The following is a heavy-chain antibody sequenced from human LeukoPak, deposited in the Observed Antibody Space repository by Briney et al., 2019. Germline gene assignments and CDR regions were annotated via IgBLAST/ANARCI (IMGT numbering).Heavy chain of an antibody. V-gene: IGHV4-39*01. CDR2: IGGSSYYRWST. CDR3: ARLETSVTEHNWFDP. CDR1: GASISSSGYY. Sequence: PSETLSLTCTVSGASISSSGYYWGWIRQPPGKGLEWIGSIGGSSYYRWSTYYNPSLNRRVTIHVDTSKQQFCLELSSVPAAHPAVYYCARLETSVTEHNWFDPWGQGTLVTVSS. D-gene: IGHD2-21*02. J-gene: IGHJ5*02.